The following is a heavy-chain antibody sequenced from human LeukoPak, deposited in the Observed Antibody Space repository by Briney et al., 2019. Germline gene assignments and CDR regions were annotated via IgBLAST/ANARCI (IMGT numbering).Heavy chain of an antibody. D-gene: IGHD3-16*01. Sequence: SETLSLTCTVSGGSISSSSYYWGWIRQPPGKGLEWLGSIYYSGSTYYNPSLKSRVTISVDTSKNQFSLKLSSVTAADTAVYYCARNPYDYVWGSYPYYFEYWGQGTLATVSS. CDR2: IYYSGST. V-gene: IGHV4-39*07. CDR3: ARNPYDYVWGSYPYYFEY. J-gene: IGHJ4*02. CDR1: GGSISSSSYY.